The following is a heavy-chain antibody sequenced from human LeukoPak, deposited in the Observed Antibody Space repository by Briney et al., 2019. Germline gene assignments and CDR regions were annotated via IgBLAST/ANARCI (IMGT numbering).Heavy chain of an antibody. J-gene: IGHJ3*02. CDR1: GGSSSSGNYF. D-gene: IGHD2-2*01. Sequence: PSETLSLTCTVSGGSSSSGNYFWGWIRQPPGKGLEWIGNIYYSGSTYYNSSLKSRVTISVDTSKNQFSLKLNSVTAADTAVYYCARLSCSSTTCYFPNAFDIWGQGTMVTVSS. V-gene: IGHV4-39*01. CDR3: ARLSCSSTTCYFPNAFDI. CDR2: IYYSGST.